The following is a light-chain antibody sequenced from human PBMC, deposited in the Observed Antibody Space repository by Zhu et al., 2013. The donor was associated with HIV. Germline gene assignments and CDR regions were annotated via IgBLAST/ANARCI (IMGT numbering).Light chain of an antibody. CDR2: GAS. J-gene: IGKJ4*02. CDR1: QPIGTY. CDR3: HQTFGSPWS. Sequence: DIQMTQSPSSLSASVGDRVTITCRASQPIGTYLNWYLHKSGSVPSLLIYGASTLETGVPSRFSGSGSGIDFSLTINGLQPEDFATYYCHQTFGSPWSFGRGPDVE. V-gene: IGKV1-39*01.